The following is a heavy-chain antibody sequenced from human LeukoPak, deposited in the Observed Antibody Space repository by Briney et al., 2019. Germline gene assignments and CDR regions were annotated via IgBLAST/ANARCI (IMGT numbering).Heavy chain of an antibody. CDR1: GFTFSSYA. J-gene: IGHJ4*02. Sequence: GGSLRLSCAASGFTFSSYAMSWVRQAPGKGLEWVSAISGSGGSTYYADSVKGRFTISRDNSKNTLYLQMNSLRAEDTAVYYCAKERSRREMATIFSPDYWGQGTLVTVSS. CDR3: AKERSRREMATIFSPDY. CDR2: ISGSGGST. V-gene: IGHV3-23*01. D-gene: IGHD5-24*01.